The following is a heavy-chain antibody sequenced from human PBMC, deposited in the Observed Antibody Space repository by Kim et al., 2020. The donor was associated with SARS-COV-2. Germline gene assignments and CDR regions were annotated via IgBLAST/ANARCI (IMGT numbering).Heavy chain of an antibody. V-gene: IGHV3-21*01. CDR1: GFTFSSYS. CDR2: ISSSSSYI. CDR3: ARDLPRRGIIAAAGPHDY. D-gene: IGHD6-13*01. J-gene: IGHJ4*02. Sequence: GGSLRLSCAASGFTFSSYSMNWVRQAPGKGLEWVSSISSSSSYIYYADSVKGRFTISRDNAKNSLYLQMNSLRAEDTAVYYCARDLPRRGIIAAAGPHDYWGQGTLVTVSS.